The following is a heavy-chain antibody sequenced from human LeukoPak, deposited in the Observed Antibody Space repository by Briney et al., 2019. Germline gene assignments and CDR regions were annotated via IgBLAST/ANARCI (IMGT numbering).Heavy chain of an antibody. Sequence: ASVKVSCKVSGYTLTELSMHWVRQAPGKGLEWIGGFDPEDGETIYAQKFQGTVTMTEDTSTDTAYMELSSLRSEDTAVYYCARVRYYDYVWGSYRQGYYMDVWGKGTTVTVSS. V-gene: IGHV1-24*01. CDR2: FDPEDGET. CDR3: ARVRYYDYVWGSYRQGYYMDV. J-gene: IGHJ6*03. D-gene: IGHD3-16*02. CDR1: GYTLTELS.